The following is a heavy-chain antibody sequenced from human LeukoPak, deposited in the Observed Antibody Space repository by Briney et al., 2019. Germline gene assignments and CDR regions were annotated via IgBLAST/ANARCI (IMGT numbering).Heavy chain of an antibody. J-gene: IGHJ3*02. CDR2: INWNGGST. V-gene: IGHV3-20*04. D-gene: IGHD2-15*01. Sequence: GGSLRLSCAASGFTFSSYEMNWVRQAPGKGLEWVSGINWNGGSTGYADSVKGRFTISRDNAKNSLYLQMNSLRAEDTALYYCARDGEYCSGGSCYSGAFDIWGQGTMVTVSS. CDR1: GFTFSSYE. CDR3: ARDGEYCSGGSCYSGAFDI.